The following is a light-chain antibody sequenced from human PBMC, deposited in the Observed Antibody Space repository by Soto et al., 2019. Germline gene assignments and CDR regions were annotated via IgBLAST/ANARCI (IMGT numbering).Light chain of an antibody. Sequence: EIVLTQSPGALSLSPGERAILSCRASQSLSTNYLAWYQQRPGQAPRLLIYASSRRATGIPDRFSASGSATDVTLTISRLQPEDSAVYYCQHFGYFGGGTKVEIK. CDR2: ASS. V-gene: IGKV3-20*01. CDR1: QSLSTNY. CDR3: QHFGY. J-gene: IGKJ4*01.